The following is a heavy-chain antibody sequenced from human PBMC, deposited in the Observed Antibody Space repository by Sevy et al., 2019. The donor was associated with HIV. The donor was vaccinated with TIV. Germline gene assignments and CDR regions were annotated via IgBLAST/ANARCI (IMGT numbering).Heavy chain of an antibody. J-gene: IGHJ4*02. CDR1: GDSISSSSYY. CDR3: ARSNPYYDFWSGYMTSGYFDF. Sequence: SEMSLTCIVSGDSISSSSYYWGWIRQPPGKGLEWIASISYSGNTYYNPSLKSRTTMSIDTSKNQFFLTLNSVTAPDAAVYYCARSNPYYDFWSGYMTSGYFDFWGPGTLVTVSS. CDR2: ISYSGNT. D-gene: IGHD3-3*01. V-gene: IGHV4-39*01.